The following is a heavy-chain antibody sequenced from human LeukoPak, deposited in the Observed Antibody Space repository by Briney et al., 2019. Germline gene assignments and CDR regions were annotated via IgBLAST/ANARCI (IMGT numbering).Heavy chain of an antibody. J-gene: IGHJ5*02. CDR3: ARVIEDDWFDP. V-gene: IGHV4-39*07. CDR1: SGSISSNTYC. Sequence: SETLSLTCTVSSGSISSNTYCWGWIRQPPGKGLEWIGTIYYSGSTYYNPSLKSRVTISVDTSKNQFSLKLSSVTAADTAVYYCARVIEDDWFDPWGQGTLVTVSS. CDR2: IYYSGST.